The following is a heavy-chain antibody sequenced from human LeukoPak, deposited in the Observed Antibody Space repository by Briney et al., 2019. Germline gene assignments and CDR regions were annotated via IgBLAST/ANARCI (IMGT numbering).Heavy chain of an antibody. V-gene: IGHV3-23*01. CDR1: GFTFSSYA. Sequence: GGSLRLSCVAPGFTFSSYAMSWVRQAPGKGLEWVSAISGSGGSTYYADSVKGRFTISRDNSKNTLYLRMNSLRAEDTAVYYCAKRHCSSASCYTSTFDYWGQGTLVTVSS. J-gene: IGHJ4*02. CDR2: ISGSGGST. CDR3: AKRHCSSASCYTSTFDY. D-gene: IGHD2-2*02.